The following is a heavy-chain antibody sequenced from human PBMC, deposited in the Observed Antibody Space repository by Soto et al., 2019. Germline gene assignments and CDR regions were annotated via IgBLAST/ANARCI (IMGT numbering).Heavy chain of an antibody. J-gene: IGHJ4*02. CDR2: IYYSGST. V-gene: IGHV4-59*01. CDR3: ARVRDSSGWYYFDY. Sequence: PSETLSLTCTVSGGSISSYYWSWIRRPPGKGLEWIGYIYYSGSTNYNPSLKSRVTISVDTSKNQFSLKLSSVTAADTAVYYCARVRDSSGWYYFDYWGQGTLVTVSS. CDR1: GGSISSYY. D-gene: IGHD6-19*01.